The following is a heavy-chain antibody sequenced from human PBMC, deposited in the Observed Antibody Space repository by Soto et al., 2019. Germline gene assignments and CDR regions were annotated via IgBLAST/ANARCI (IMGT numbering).Heavy chain of an antibody. CDR3: ARYPQGPVDFDV. CDR2: IYSSGST. Sequence: SETLSLTCTVSGGSISNYYWSWIRQPPGKRLEWIAHIYSSGSTHYNPSLKSRVTISLGPSENQLSLSLTSVTAADTAVYYCARYPQGPVDFDVWGPGTLVTVSS. D-gene: IGHD3-16*02. V-gene: IGHV4-59*01. CDR1: GGSISNYY. J-gene: IGHJ4*02.